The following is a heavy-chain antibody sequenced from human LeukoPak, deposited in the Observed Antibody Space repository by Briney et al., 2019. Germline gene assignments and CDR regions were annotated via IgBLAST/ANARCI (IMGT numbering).Heavy chain of an antibody. CDR2: INPSGGST. CDR3: ARDRSGWYYFDY. CDR1: GYTFTSYY. Sequence: ASVKVSCKASGYTFTSYYMHWVRQAPGQGLEWMGIINPSGGSTSYAQKFQGRVTMTRDTSTSTVYMELSSLRSEDTAVYYCARDRSGWYYFDYWGQGTLVTASS. V-gene: IGHV1-46*01. D-gene: IGHD6-19*01. J-gene: IGHJ4*02.